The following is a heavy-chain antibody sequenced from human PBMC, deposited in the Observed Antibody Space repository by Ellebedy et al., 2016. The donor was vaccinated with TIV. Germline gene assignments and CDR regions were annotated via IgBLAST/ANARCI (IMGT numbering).Heavy chain of an antibody. CDR3: ARVRSSAFEI. V-gene: IGHV3-53*01. CDR2: IYTGDST. Sequence: PGGSLRLSCAASGFSVSSNYVSWVRQAPGKGLEWVSYIYTGDSTYHADSVKGLFTISRDNSKNTVSLQMNSLRVEDTAVYYCARVRSSAFEIWGQGTMVTVSS. J-gene: IGHJ3*02. CDR1: GFSVSSNY.